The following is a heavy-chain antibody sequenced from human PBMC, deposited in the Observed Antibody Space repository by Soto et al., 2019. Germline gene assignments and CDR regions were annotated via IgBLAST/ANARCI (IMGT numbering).Heavy chain of an antibody. CDR3: VRDVESPGISGSWGAFDI. D-gene: IGHD1-20*01. CDR2: IYSSGNT. V-gene: IGHV4-4*07. Sequence: SETLSLTCTVSGGSIRNYFWTWIRQPAGKGLEWIGRIYSSGNTVYNASLKSRVTMSIDMSKNQFSLKLSSMTAADTAVYYCVRDVESPGISGSWGAFDIWGQGTVVT. J-gene: IGHJ3*02. CDR1: GGSIRNYF.